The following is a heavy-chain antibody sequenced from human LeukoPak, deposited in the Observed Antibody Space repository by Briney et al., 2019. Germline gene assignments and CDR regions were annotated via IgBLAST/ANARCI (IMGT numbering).Heavy chain of an antibody. D-gene: IGHD3-10*01. CDR3: ARDGRQYYGSGSYNFFDY. V-gene: IGHV3-48*04. J-gene: IGHJ4*02. CDR2: ISSSSSTI. Sequence: GGSLRLSCAASGFTFSSYSMNWVRQAPGKGLEWVSYISSSSSTIYYADSVKGRFTISRDNAKNSLYLQMNSLRAEDTAVYYCARDGRQYYGSGSYNFFDYWGQGTLVTVSS. CDR1: GFTFSSYS.